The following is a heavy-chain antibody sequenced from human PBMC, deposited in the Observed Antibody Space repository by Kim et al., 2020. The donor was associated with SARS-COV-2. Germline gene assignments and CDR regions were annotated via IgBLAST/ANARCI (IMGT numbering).Heavy chain of an antibody. J-gene: IGHJ5*02. V-gene: IGHV2-5*02. CDR2: IYWDDDK. D-gene: IGHD2-15*01. CDR3: AHTGFVVVVAAWNWFDP. Sequence: SGPTLVNPTQTLTLTCTFSGFSLSTSGVGVGWIRQPPGKALEWLALIYWDDDKRYSPSLKSRLTITKDTSKNQVVLTMTNMDPVDTATYYCAHTGFVVVVAAWNWFDPWGQGTLVTVSS. CDR1: GFSLSTSGVG.